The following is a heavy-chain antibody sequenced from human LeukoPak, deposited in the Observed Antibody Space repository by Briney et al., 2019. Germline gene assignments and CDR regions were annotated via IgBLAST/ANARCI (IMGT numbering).Heavy chain of an antibody. CDR3: ARTYYYDSSGYYFLLRPAFDY. CDR1: GGSISSSSYY. CDR2: IYYSGST. V-gene: IGHV4-39*01. Sequence: PSETLSLTCTVSGGSISSSSYYWGWIRQPPGKGLEWVGSIYYSGSTYYNPSLESRVTISVDTSKNQFSLKLSSVTAADTAVYYCARTYYYDSSGYYFLLRPAFDYWGQGTLVTVSS. D-gene: IGHD3-22*01. J-gene: IGHJ4*02.